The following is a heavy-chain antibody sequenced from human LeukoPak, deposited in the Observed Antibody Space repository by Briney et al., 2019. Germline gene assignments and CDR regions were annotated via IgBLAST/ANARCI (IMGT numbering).Heavy chain of an antibody. CDR1: GGSISSYY. Sequence: PSETLSLTWTVAGGSISSYYRSWIRQPAGKGLEWIGRIYTSGSTNYNPSLKRRVTMSVDTSKNQFSLKLSSVTAADTAVYYCARGGSSVSFSWGQGTLVTVSS. V-gene: IGHV4-4*07. CDR2: IYTSGST. D-gene: IGHD2-2*01. CDR3: ARGGSSVSFS. J-gene: IGHJ4*02.